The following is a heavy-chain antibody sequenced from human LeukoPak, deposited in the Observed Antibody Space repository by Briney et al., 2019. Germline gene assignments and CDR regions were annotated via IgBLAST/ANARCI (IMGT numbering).Heavy chain of an antibody. J-gene: IGHJ4*02. V-gene: IGHV4-34*01. CDR1: GGSFSGYY. CDR3: ARGRLEETTVTTTDDY. Sequence: SETLSLTCAVYGGSFSGYYWSWIRQPPGKGLEWIGEINHSGSTNYNPSLKSRVTISVDPSKNQFSLKLSSVTAADTAVYYCARGRLEETTVTTTDDYWGQGTLVTVSS. D-gene: IGHD4-17*01. CDR2: INHSGST.